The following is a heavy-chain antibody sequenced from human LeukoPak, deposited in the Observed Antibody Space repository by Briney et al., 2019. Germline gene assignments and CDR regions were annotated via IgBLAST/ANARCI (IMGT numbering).Heavy chain of an antibody. CDR3: ARDQELGF. CDR2: SYISGST. Sequence: SETLSLTCTASGASISSYYWNWIRQPAGKGLEWIGRSYISGSTDYNPSLKSRVTVSVDTSKNQFSLKLTSVTAADTAVYYCARDQELGFWGQGTLVTVSS. CDR1: GASISSYY. D-gene: IGHD3-10*01. V-gene: IGHV4-4*07. J-gene: IGHJ4*02.